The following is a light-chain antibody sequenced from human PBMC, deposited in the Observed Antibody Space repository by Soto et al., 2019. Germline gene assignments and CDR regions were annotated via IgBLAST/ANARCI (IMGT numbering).Light chain of an antibody. CDR3: CSHTISNTRQIV. Sequence: QSALTQPASVSGSPGQSITISCTGTSSDVGGYNYVSWYQQHPGKAPKFMIYDVSNRPSGVSNRFSGSKSGNTASLTISGLQAEDEADYYCCSHTISNTRQIVFGTGTKVTVL. CDR2: DVS. V-gene: IGLV2-14*01. CDR1: SSDVGGYNY. J-gene: IGLJ1*01.